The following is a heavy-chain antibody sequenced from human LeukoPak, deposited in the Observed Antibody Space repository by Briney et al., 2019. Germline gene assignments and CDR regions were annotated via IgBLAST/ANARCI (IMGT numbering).Heavy chain of an antibody. CDR3: AKDYSAYNYLADFDY. J-gene: IGHJ4*02. CDR2: ISGSGGT. Sequence: GGSLRLSCAASGFTFDSYDMSWVRQAPGKGLEWVSAISGSGGTYYAESVKGRFTVSRDNSNNTLYLQMDGMRAEDTAVYYCAKDYSAYNYLADFDYWGQGTLVTVSS. CDR1: GFTFDSYD. V-gene: IGHV3-23*01. D-gene: IGHD5-24*01.